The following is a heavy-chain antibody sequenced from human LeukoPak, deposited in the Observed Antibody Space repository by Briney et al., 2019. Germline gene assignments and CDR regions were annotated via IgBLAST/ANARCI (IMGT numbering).Heavy chain of an antibody. J-gene: IGHJ3*02. V-gene: IGHV3-30*18. Sequence: GGSLRLSCAASGFTFSSYGMHWVRQAPGKGLEWVAVISYDGSNKYYADSVKGRFTIPRDNSKNTLYLQMNSLRAEDTAVYYCAKLVVTRAAGAFDIWGQGTMVTVSS. D-gene: IGHD4-23*01. CDR1: GFTFSSYG. CDR2: ISYDGSNK. CDR3: AKLVVTRAAGAFDI.